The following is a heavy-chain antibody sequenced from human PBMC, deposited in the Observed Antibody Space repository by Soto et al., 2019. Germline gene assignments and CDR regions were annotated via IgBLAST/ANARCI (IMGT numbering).Heavy chain of an antibody. J-gene: IGHJ5*02. CDR3: ARGIVVVVAATGWFDP. V-gene: IGHV4-59*12. Sequence: SETLSLTCTVSGVSISSYYWSWIRQPPGKGLEWIGYIYYSGSTNYNPSLKSRVTISVDTSKNQFSLKLSSVTAADTAVYYCARGIVVVVAATGWFDPWGQGTLVTVSS. D-gene: IGHD2-15*01. CDR1: GVSISSYY. CDR2: IYYSGST.